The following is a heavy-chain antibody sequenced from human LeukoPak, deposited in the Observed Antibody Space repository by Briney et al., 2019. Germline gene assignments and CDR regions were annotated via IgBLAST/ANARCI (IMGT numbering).Heavy chain of an antibody. CDR3: ARDTHDYGDYVDY. D-gene: IGHD4-17*01. CDR2: IIPIFGTA. J-gene: IGHJ4*02. V-gene: IGHV1-69*13. Sequence: ASVKVSCKASGGTFSSYAISWVRQAPGQGLEWMGGIIPIFGTANYAQKFQGRVTITADESTSTAYMELSSLRSEDTAAYYCARDTHDYGDYVDYWGQGTLVTVSS. CDR1: GGTFSSYA.